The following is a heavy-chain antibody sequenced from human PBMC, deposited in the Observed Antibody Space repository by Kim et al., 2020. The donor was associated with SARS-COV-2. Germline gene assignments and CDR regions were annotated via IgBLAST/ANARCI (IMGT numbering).Heavy chain of an antibody. CDR3: GRHRVDS. V-gene: IGHV3-7*01. Sequence: GGSLRLSCAASGFTFSNYFMSWVRQVPGKGLEWVANIKQGGSERNYVDSVRGRFIISRDDAKNSLYLEMNSLRADDTAVYYCGRHRVDSWGQGTLVTVTS. D-gene: IGHD3-10*01. CDR1: GFTFSNYF. CDR2: IKQGGSER. J-gene: IGHJ4*02.